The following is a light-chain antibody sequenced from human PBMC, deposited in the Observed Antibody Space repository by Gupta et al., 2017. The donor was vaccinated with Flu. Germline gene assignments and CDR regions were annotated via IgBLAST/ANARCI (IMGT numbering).Light chain of an antibody. CDR2: ENN. J-gene: IGLJ3*02. CDR3: GTWDSSLSAWV. CDR1: SSNIGNNY. V-gene: IGLV1-51*02. Sequence: QSVLMQPPSVSAPPGQKVTIPCSGSSSNIGNNYVSWYQQLPGTAPKLLIYENNKLPSGIPDRFSGSKSGTSATLGITGLQTGDEADYYCGTWDSSLSAWVFGGGTKLTVL.